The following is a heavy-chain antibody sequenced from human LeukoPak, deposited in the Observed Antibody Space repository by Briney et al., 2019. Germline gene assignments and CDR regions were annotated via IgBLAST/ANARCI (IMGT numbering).Heavy chain of an antibody. CDR2: IYYSGST. J-gene: IGHJ3*02. Sequence: PSETLSLTCTVSGGSISSGGYYWSWIRQHPGKGLEWIGYIYYSGSTYYNPSLKSRVTISVDRSKNQFSLKLSSVTAADTAVYYCAGRLWFGERLGAFDIWGQGTMVTVSS. V-gene: IGHV4-31*03. CDR1: GGSISSGGYY. CDR3: AGRLWFGERLGAFDI. D-gene: IGHD3-10*01.